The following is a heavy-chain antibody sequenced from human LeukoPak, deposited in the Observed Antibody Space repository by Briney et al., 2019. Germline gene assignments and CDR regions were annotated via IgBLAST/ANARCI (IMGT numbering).Heavy chain of an antibody. V-gene: IGHV1-2*02. CDR1: GGTFSSYA. CDR3: ARDHVSDWYFDL. J-gene: IGHJ2*01. Sequence: ASVKVSCKASGGTFSSYAISWVRQAPGQGLEWMGWINPNSGGTTYAQKFQGRVTMTRDTSINTAYMEMSRLRSDDTALYYCARDHVSDWYFDLWGRGTLVTVSS. CDR2: INPNSGGT.